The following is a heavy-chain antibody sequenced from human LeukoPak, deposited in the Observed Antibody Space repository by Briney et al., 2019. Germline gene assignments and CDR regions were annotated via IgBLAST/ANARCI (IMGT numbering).Heavy chain of an antibody. V-gene: IGHV1-18*04. Sequence: ASVKVSCKTSRYNFTTYFITWVRQAPGQGLEWMGWISPYNGHTKYAHSLQGRVTMTTDTSTSTAFMELRSLMSDDTAVYFCAREGESRKLDSWGQGTLVTVSS. CDR1: RYNFTTYF. CDR2: ISPYNGHT. J-gene: IGHJ5*01. CDR3: AREGESRKLDS. D-gene: IGHD1-26*01.